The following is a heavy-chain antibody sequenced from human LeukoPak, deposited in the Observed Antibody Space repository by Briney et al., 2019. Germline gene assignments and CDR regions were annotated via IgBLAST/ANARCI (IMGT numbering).Heavy chain of an antibody. CDR2: IKDDGSAK. J-gene: IGHJ4*02. CDR3: ARFQLNHGDFDS. V-gene: IGHV3-7*01. CDR1: GFTFRGYW. Sequence: GGSLRLSCAASGFTFRGYWMTWVRQAPGKGREWVASIKDDGSAKFYEDSVRGRFSISRDDAKNSLYLQMNSLRADDTAVYFCARFQLNHGDFDSWGQGTLVTVSS. D-gene: IGHD1-14*01.